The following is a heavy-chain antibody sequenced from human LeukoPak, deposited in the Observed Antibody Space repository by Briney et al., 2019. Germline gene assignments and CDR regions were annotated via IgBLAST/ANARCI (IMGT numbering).Heavy chain of an antibody. CDR3: ARDPAKFWSGHDY. J-gene: IGHJ4*02. D-gene: IGHD3-3*01. CDR2: ISYDGSNK. V-gene: IGHV3-30*03. CDR1: GFTVSSYG. Sequence: PGGSLRLSCTASGFTVSSYGMHWVRQAPGKGLEWVAVISYDGSNKYDADSVKGRFTISRDNSKNTLYVQMNSLRAEDTAVYYCARDPAKFWSGHDYWGQGTLVTVSS.